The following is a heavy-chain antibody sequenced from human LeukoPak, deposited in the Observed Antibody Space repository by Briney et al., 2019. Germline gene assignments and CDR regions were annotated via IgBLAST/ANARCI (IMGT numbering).Heavy chain of an antibody. CDR3: AGDISGNYFKWFDP. J-gene: IGHJ5*02. D-gene: IGHD3-22*01. CDR2: ITGSGDST. CDR1: GFTFSHA. Sequence: PGGSLGLSCVASGFTFSHAMNWVRQAPGKGLEWVSVITGSGDSTYYADSVKGRFTISRDNSKNTLYLQMNDLRAADTAVYFCAGDISGNYFKWFDPWGQGTLVTVSS. V-gene: IGHV3-23*01.